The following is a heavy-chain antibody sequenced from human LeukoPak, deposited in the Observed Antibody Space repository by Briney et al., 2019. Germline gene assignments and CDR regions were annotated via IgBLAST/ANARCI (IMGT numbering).Heavy chain of an antibody. CDR3: VRAGTAARLGMGFDS. D-gene: IGHD6-6*01. Sequence: GGSLRLSCAASRFTFNTYWMHWVRQAPGKGLVWVSRIDSDGYSTAYADSVKGRFTISRDNAKNTLYLQMNSLRVEDTAVYYCVRAGTAARLGMGFDSWGQGTLVTVSS. CDR2: IDSDGYST. CDR1: RFTFNTYW. V-gene: IGHV3-74*01. J-gene: IGHJ4*02.